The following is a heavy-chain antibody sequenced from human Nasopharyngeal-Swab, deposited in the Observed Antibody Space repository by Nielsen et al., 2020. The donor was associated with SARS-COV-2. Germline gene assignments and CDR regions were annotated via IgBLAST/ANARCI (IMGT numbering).Heavy chain of an antibody. CDR3: ARLVSTTVTTTYFDY. Sequence: TVSCKGSGYSFTSYWIGWVRQMPGKGLEWMGIIYPGDSDTRYSPSFQGQVTISADKSISTAYLQWSSLKASDTAMYYCARLVSTTVTTTYFDYWGQGTLVAVSS. J-gene: IGHJ4*02. D-gene: IGHD4-17*01. V-gene: IGHV5-51*01. CDR1: GYSFTSYW. CDR2: IYPGDSDT.